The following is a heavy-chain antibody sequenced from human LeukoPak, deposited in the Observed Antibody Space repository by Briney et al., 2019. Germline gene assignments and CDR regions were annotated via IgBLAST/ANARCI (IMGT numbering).Heavy chain of an antibody. D-gene: IGHD1-7*01. CDR1: GFTFTSYA. CDR2: FSGASST. J-gene: IGHJ4*02. CDR3: ARGGSTGTTVMISFLNY. Sequence: PGGSLRLSCAASGFTFTSYAMSWVRQAPGKGLEWVSTFSGASSTSYADAVKGRVTISRDNSKNILYLQMNSLRAEDTAVYYCARGGSTGTTVMISFLNYWGQGTVVTVSS. V-gene: IGHV3-23*01.